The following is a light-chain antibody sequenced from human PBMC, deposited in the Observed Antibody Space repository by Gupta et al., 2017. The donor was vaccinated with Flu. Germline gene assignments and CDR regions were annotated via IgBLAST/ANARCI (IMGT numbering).Light chain of an antibody. Sequence: DIGMTQSPASRAVSLGERAPINCKSSQSILYSSNNKIYLAWYQQKPGQRPKLLINWASTRESGVPDRFVGSGSGIDFTLTISSLQAEDVAVYYCQQFYTTPYSFGQGTKLEIK. V-gene: IGKV4-1*01. CDR2: WAS. CDR3: QQFYTTPYS. CDR1: QSILYSSNNKIY. J-gene: IGKJ2*03.